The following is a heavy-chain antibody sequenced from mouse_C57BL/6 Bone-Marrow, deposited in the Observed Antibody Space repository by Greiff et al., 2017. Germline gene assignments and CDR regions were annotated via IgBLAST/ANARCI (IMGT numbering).Heavy chain of an antibody. V-gene: IGHV1-87*01. J-gene: IGHJ1*03. CDR2: GQGLEWIG. CDR3: SEDSSVYYCAEGPYYCGSSYWYFDV. D-gene: IGHD1-1*01. CDR1: YTFSRRVH. Sequence: QVQLQQSGPELARPWASVKISCQAFYTFSRRVHFAIRDTNYWMQWVKQRPGQGLEWIGAIYPGNGDTSYNQKFKGKATLTADQSSSTAYMLLSSLTSEDSSVYYCAEGPYYCGSSYWYFDVWGTGTTVTVSS.